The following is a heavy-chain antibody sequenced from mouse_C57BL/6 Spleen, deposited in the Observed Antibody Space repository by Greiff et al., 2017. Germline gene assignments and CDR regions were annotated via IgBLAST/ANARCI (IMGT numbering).Heavy chain of an antibody. V-gene: IGHV14-2*01. J-gene: IGHJ4*01. CDR3: ATLNCDSDAMDY. CDR2: IDPEAGEP. D-gene: IGHD4-1*01. Sequence: EVQLQESGAELVKPGASVKLSCTASGFNIKDYYMHWVKQRTEQGLEGIGRIDPEAGEPKYAPKFQGKATITADTSSTPAYLQLRSLTSEDTAVYYCATLNCDSDAMDYWGQGTSVTVSS. CDR1: GFNIKDYY.